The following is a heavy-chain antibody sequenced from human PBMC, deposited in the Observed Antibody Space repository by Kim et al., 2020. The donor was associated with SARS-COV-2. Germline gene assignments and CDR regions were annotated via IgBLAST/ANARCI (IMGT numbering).Heavy chain of an antibody. D-gene: IGHD6-19*01. CDR2: IYTSGST. V-gene: IGHV4-4*07. CDR1: GGSISSYY. CDR3: ARDRIAVAHGGWFDP. J-gene: IGHJ5*02. Sequence: SETLSLTCTVSGGSISSYYWSWIRQPAGKGLEWIGRIYTSGSTNYNPSLKSRVTMSVDTSKNQFSLKLSSVTAADTAVYYCARDRIAVAHGGWFDPWGQGTLVTVSS.